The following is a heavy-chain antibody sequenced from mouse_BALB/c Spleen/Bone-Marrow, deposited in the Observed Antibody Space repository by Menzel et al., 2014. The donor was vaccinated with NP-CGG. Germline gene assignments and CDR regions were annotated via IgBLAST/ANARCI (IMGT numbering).Heavy chain of an antibody. CDR3: ARPLYDGYYVAY. D-gene: IGHD2-3*01. CDR2: IISGGGNT. CDR1: GFAFSNCD. Sequence: EVQLVESGGGLVKPGGSLKLSCTASGFAFSNCDMSWVRQTPAKRLEWVATIISGGGNTYYPDSVKGRFTISRDNARNTLYLQMSRLKSEDTAMYYCARPLYDGYYVAYWGQGTLVTVTA. J-gene: IGHJ3*01. V-gene: IGHV5-12-1*01.